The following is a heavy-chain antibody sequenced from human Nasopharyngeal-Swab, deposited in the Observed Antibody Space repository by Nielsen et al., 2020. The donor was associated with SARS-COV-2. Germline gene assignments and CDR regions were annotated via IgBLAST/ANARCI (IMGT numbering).Heavy chain of an antibody. Sequence: SETLSLTCTVSGGSISSYYWSWIRQPPGKGLEWIGYIYYSGSTNYNPSLKSRVTISVDTSKNQFSLKLSSVTAADTAVYYCARMKMATIHLYYYGMDVWGQGTTVTVSS. CDR3: ARMKMATIHLYYYGMDV. CDR2: IYYSGST. D-gene: IGHD5-24*01. V-gene: IGHV4-59*01. J-gene: IGHJ6*02. CDR1: GGSISSYY.